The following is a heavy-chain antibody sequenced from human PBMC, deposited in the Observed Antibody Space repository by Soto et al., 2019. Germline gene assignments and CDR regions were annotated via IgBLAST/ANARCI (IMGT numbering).Heavy chain of an antibody. CDR2: ISADGSDK. V-gene: IGHV3-30*18. Sequence: QVQLVESGGGVVQPGRSLRLSCAASRFTFSNFGMHWGRQAPGKGLEWVAAISADGSDKYFSDSVKGRFTISRDNSKNTLFLQMNSLRVEDTAVYYCTKGSEVARQELDYWGQGTRVTVSS. CDR1: RFTFSNFG. J-gene: IGHJ4*02. CDR3: TKGSEVARQELDY. D-gene: IGHD3-3*01.